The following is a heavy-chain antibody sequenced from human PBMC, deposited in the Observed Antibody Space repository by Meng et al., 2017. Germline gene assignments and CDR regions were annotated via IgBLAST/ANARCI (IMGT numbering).Heavy chain of an antibody. V-gene: IGHV1-69*06. Sequence: QVQRLQSGAQVRQPGASVKVSCPTSGGTLNNYAVSWVRQAPGQGLEWMGGIIPTFDTANYAPKFQGRLTITADKATTTVYMELSSLRSEDTAVYYCARDDYSNYLPFDYWGQGTLVTVSS. J-gene: IGHJ4*02. CDR3: ARDDYSNYLPFDY. CDR1: GGTLNNYA. CDR2: IIPTFDTA. D-gene: IGHD4-11*01.